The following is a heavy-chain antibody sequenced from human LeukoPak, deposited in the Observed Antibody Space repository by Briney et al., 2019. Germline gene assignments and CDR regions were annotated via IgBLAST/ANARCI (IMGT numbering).Heavy chain of an antibody. CDR2: ISAYNGNT. V-gene: IGHV1-18*01. CDR3: ARMGVYYYDSSGYRNWFDP. J-gene: IGHJ5*02. Sequence: ASVKVSCKASGYTVTSYGISWVRQAPGQGLEWMGWISAYNGNTNYAQKLQGRVTMTTDTSTSTAYMELRSLRSDDTAVYYCARMGVYYYDSSGYRNWFDPWGQGTLVTVSS. D-gene: IGHD3-22*01. CDR1: GYTVTSYG.